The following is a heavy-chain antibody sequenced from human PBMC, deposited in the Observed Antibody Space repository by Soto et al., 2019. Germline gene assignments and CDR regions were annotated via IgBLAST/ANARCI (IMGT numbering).Heavy chain of an antibody. J-gene: IGHJ5*02. CDR3: AKVPASPILVVGAGTFWFAP. D-gene: IGHD2-15*01. CDR2: ISSSGGTT. CDR1: GFTFSTYA. V-gene: IGHV3-23*01. Sequence: VQLLGSGGGLVQPGGSLRLPCAASGFTFSTYAMSWVRQAPGKGLEWVSGISSSGGTTYSADSVKGRSTISRDNSKTTLYLQMNSLRGEDTAVYYCAKVPASPILVVGAGTFWFAPWGQGTLVTVSS.